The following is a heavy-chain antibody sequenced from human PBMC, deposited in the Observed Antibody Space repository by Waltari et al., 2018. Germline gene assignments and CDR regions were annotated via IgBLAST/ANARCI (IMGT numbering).Heavy chain of an antibody. V-gene: IGHV4-39*01. CDR3: SRGRGFDI. Sequence: QLQLQESGPGLVKPSETLSLTCTVSGGSISSSSYYWGWIRQPPGKGLEWIGSIYYSGSTSYNPSLKSRVTISVYTSKNQFSLKLSSVTAADTAVYYCSRGRGFDIWGQGTMFTVSS. CDR1: GGSISSSSYY. J-gene: IGHJ3*02. CDR2: IYYSGST. D-gene: IGHD3-10*01.